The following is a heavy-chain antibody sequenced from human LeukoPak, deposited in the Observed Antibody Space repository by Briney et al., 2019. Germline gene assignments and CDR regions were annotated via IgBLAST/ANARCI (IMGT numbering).Heavy chain of an antibody. Sequence: PGGSLRLSCAASGFTFSSYWMSWVRQAPGKGLEWVAVISHDGSDKYYANSVKGRFTISRDNSKNTLYLQMNSLRAEDTAVYYCANIGRWGQGTLVTVSS. V-gene: IGHV3-30*18. CDR3: ANIGR. CDR1: GFTFSSYW. CDR2: ISHDGSDK. J-gene: IGHJ4*02. D-gene: IGHD1-26*01.